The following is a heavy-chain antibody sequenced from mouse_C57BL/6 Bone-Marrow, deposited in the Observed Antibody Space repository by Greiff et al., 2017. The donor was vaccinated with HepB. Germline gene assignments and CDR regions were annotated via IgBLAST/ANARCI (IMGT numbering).Heavy chain of an antibody. CDR2: ISNGGGST. V-gene: IGHV5-12*01. Sequence: EVKLVESGGGLVQPGGSLKLSCAASGFTFSDYYMYWVRQTPEKRLEWVAYISNGGGSTYYPDTVKGRFTISRDNAKNTLYLQMSRLKSEDTAMYYCAREDYYGSSPGFAYWGQGTLVTVSA. J-gene: IGHJ3*01. CDR3: AREDYYGSSPGFAY. D-gene: IGHD1-1*01. CDR1: GFTFSDYY.